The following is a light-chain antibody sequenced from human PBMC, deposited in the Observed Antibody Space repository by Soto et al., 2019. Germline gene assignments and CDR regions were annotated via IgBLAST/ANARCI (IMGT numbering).Light chain of an antibody. V-gene: IGLV2-11*01. CDR2: DVS. Sequence: QSALTQPRSVSGSPGQSVTISCTGTSSDVGGYNYVSWYQQHPGKAPKLVIYDVSKRPSGVPDRFSGSKSANTACLTISGLRAEVDADYYCCSYAGNSLGVFGGGTQLTVL. CDR1: SSDVGGYNY. CDR3: CSYAGNSLGV. J-gene: IGLJ3*02.